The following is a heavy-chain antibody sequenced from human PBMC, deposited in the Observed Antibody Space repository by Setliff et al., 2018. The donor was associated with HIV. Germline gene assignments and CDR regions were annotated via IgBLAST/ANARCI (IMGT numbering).Heavy chain of an antibody. D-gene: IGHD5-12*01. V-gene: IGHV4-34*04. Sequence: PSETLSLTCAVYGESISGYYWSWIRQPPGKGLEWIGEINPVGRNDNYNPSLNNRAAIVLDTSKNQFSLWLTSVTAADTAVYYCARVGLRFKYTFDYWGQGMLVTVSS. CDR2: INPVGRND. CDR3: ARVGLRFKYTFDY. J-gene: IGHJ4*02. CDR1: GESISGYY.